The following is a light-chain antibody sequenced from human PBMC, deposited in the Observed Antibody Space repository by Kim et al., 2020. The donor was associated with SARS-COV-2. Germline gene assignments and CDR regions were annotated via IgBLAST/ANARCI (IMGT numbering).Light chain of an antibody. Sequence: FAPGERATLSCRASHSIGNSLAWYQQKPGQAPRLLIYDTSNGATDIPARFSGSGSGTDFTLTISSLEPEDFAVYFCQQRSSWPPTFGQGTRLEIK. J-gene: IGKJ5*01. CDR1: HSIGNS. CDR3: QQRSSWPPT. CDR2: DTS. V-gene: IGKV3-11*01.